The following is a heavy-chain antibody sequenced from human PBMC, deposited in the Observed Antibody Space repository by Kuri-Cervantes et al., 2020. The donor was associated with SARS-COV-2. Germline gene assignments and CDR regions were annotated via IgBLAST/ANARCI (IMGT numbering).Heavy chain of an antibody. Sequence: GSLRLSCTVSGYSISSGYYWGWIRQPPGKGLEWIGSIYHSGSTYYNPSLKSRVTISVDTSKNQFSLKLSSVTAADTAVYYCARVGAYLGYCSSTSCYGPFDYWGQGTLVTVSS. CDR3: ARVGAYLGYCSSTSCYGPFDY. J-gene: IGHJ4*02. CDR2: IYHSGST. V-gene: IGHV4-38-2*02. D-gene: IGHD2-2*01. CDR1: GYSISSGYY.